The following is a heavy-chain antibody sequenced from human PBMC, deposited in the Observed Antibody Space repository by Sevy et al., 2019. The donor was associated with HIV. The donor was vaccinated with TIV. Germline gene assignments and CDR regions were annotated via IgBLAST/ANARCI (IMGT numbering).Heavy chain of an antibody. J-gene: IGHJ6*02. D-gene: IGHD6-6*01. CDR2: ISFDGSDK. CDR1: GFTFSNYG. CDR3: ARGGLKYSSSSGGDYYYYGMDV. V-gene: IGHV3-30*03. Sequence: GGSLRLSCAASGFTFSNYGIHWVRQAPGKGLEWLAFISFDGSDKYYADSVKGRFTISREDSKNTLYLQMNSLRAEDTAVYYCARGGLKYSSSSGGDYYYYGMDVWGQGTTVTVSS.